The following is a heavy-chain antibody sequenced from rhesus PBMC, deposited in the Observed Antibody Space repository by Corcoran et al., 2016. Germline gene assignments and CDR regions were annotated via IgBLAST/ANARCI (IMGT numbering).Heavy chain of an antibody. J-gene: IGHJ4*01. Sequence: EVQLVESGGGLVQPGGSLRLSCAASGFTFSSYGMSWVRQAPGKGLEWVSYISNGGGSTYYAESVKGRFNIARDNSKNTLSLQMNSRRAEDTAVYYCAKVAGWQWADYWGQGVLVTVSS. CDR1: GFTFSSYG. CDR2: ISNGGGST. D-gene: IGHD5-24*01. CDR3: AKVAGWQWADY. V-gene: IGHV3S5*01.